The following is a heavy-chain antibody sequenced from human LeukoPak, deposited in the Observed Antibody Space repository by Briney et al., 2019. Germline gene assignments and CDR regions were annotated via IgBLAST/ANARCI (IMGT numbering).Heavy chain of an antibody. J-gene: IGHJ5*02. CDR2: INPNSGGT. CDR1: GYTFTGYY. Sequence: ASVKVSCTAPGYTFTGYYMHWVRQAPGQGLEWMGWINPNSGGTNYAQKFQGRVTMTRDTSISTAYMELSRLRSDDTAVYYCAREYGYCSGGSCYSWFGPWGQGTLVTVSS. V-gene: IGHV1-2*02. CDR3: AREYGYCSGGSCYSWFGP. D-gene: IGHD2-15*01.